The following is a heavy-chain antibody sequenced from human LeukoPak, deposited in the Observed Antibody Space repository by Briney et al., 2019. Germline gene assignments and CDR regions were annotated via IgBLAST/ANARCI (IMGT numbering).Heavy chain of an antibody. CDR3: ARSPRYSGYDYGSDY. V-gene: IGHV4-34*01. CDR2: INHSGRT. Sequence: SETLSLTCAVYGGSFSAYYWSWIRQPPGKGLEWIGEINHSGRTNYNASLKSRVTVSVDTSKNQFSLKMSYVTAADTAVYYCARSPRYSGYDYGSDYWGRGILVTVSS. J-gene: IGHJ4*02. CDR1: GGSFSAYY. D-gene: IGHD5-12*01.